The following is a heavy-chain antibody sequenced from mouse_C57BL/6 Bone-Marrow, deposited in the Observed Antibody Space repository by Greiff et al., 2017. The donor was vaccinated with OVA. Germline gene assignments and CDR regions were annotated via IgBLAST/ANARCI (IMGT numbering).Heavy chain of an antibody. J-gene: IGHJ2*01. V-gene: IGHV1-63*01. CDR2: IYPGGGYT. CDR1: GYTFTNYW. CDR3: AVYYSNYVDY. D-gene: IGHD2-12*01. Sequence: QVQLKQSGAELVRPGTSVKMSCKASGYTFTNYWIGWAKQRPGHGLEWIGDIYPGGGYTNYNEKFKGKATLTADKSSSTAYMQFSSLTSEDSAIYYCAVYYSNYVDYWGQGTTLTVSS.